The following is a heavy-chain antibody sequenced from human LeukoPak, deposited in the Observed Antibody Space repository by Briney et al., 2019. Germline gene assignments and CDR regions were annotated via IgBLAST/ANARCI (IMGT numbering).Heavy chain of an antibody. CDR1: GYSFTSYW. Sequence: GESLKISCKGSGYSFTSYWIGWVRQMPGKGLEWMGIIYPGDSDTRYSPSFQGQVTISADKSISTAYLQWSSLKASDTAMYNCAGFLMVRGVIISFDYWGQGTLVTVSS. CDR3: AGFLMVRGVIISFDY. J-gene: IGHJ4*02. D-gene: IGHD3-10*01. V-gene: IGHV5-51*01. CDR2: IYPGDSDT.